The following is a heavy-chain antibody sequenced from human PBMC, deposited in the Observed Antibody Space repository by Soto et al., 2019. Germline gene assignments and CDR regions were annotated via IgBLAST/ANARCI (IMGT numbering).Heavy chain of an antibody. Sequence: QVQLVQSGAEVKKPGASVKVSCKAYGYTFTSYDINWVRQDTGQGLEWMGWMNPNSGNTGYAQKFQGRVTMTRNTSIRTAYMELSSLRSEDTAVYYCARGSTTVPWWFDPWGQGSLVTVSS. CDR3: ARGSTTVPWWFDP. V-gene: IGHV1-8*01. CDR2: MNPNSGNT. J-gene: IGHJ5*02. D-gene: IGHD4-17*01. CDR1: GYTFTSYD.